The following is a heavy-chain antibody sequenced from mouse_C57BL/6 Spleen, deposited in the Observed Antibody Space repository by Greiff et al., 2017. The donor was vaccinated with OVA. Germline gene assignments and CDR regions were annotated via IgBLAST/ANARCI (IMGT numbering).Heavy chain of an antibody. V-gene: IGHV14-1*01. J-gene: IGHJ1*03. CDR3: TTVDYGSSYRYFDV. D-gene: IGHD1-1*01. CDR1: GFNINDYY. CDR2: IDPEDGDT. Sequence: VQLQQSGAELVRPGASVKLSCTASGFNINDYYMHWVKQRPEQGLEWIGRIDPEDGDTEYAPKFQGKATMTADTSSNTAYLQLSSLTSEDTAVYYCTTVDYGSSYRYFDVWGTGTTVTVSS.